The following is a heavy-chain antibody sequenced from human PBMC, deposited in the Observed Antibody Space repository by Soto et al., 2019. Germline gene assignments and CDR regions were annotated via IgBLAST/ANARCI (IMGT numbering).Heavy chain of an antibody. CDR3: ATTLQVRGWFDP. Sequence: ASVKVSCKVSGYTLTELSMHWVRQAPGKGLEWMGGFDPEDGETIYAQKFQGRVTMTEDTSTDTAYMELSSLRSEDTAVYYCATTLQVRGWFDPWGQGTLVTVSS. D-gene: IGHD1-1*01. CDR2: FDPEDGET. J-gene: IGHJ5*02. V-gene: IGHV1-24*01. CDR1: GYTLTELS.